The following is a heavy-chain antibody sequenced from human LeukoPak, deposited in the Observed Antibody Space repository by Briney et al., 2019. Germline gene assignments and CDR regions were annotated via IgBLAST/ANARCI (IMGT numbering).Heavy chain of an antibody. CDR1: GYTFTSYD. CDR2: MNPNSGNT. V-gene: IGHV1-8*03. CDR3: ARGLGPGAVAGTAPTYYYYYYYYMDV. D-gene: IGHD6-19*01. J-gene: IGHJ6*03. Sequence: ASVKVSCKASGYTFTSYDINWVRQATGQGLEWMGWMNPNSGNTGYAQKFQGRVTITRNTSISTAYMELSSLRSEDTAVYYCARGLGPGAVAGTAPTYYYYYYYYMDVWGKGTTVTVSS.